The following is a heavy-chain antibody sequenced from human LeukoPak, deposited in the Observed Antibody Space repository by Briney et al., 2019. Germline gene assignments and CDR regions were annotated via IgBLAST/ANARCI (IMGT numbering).Heavy chain of an antibody. CDR1: GFTFSDFA. J-gene: IGHJ3*02. CDR3: AQDAFSYNGVFDPSDI. Sequence: GGSLRLSCVASGFTFSDFAMSWVRQTPGKRLEWVASTDGTGGDSYYADAVKGRFTISRDDSRDTLYLQMNSLKAEDTALYYCAQDAFSYNGVFDPSDIWGQGTMVTVS. D-gene: IGHD3-3*01. CDR2: TDGTGGDS. V-gene: IGHV3-23*01.